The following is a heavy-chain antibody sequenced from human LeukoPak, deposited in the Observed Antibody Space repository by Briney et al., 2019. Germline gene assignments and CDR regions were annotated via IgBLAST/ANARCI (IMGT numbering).Heavy chain of an antibody. CDR3: ARGRIAKIVVVHSFSYGMDV. CDR2: INDYTGDT. CDR1: GGSFTDYF. D-gene: IGHD3-22*01. Sequence: SETLSLTCSVYGGSFTDYFCTWIRQSPGKGLEWIGEINDYTGDTNYNPSLNSRVSISLEKSKNQFSLELRSVTAADTAVYYCARGRIAKIVVVHSFSYGMDVWGQGTTVAVSS. J-gene: IGHJ6*02. V-gene: IGHV4-34*01.